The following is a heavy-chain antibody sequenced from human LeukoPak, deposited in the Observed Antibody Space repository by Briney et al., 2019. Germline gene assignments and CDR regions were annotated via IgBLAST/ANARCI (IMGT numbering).Heavy chain of an antibody. D-gene: IGHD3-10*01. CDR3: ARLYGSGSLFDY. CDR2: IHYSGST. V-gene: IGHV4-39*01. Sequence: SETLSLTCTVSGGSISSSSSYWGWIRQPPGKGLEWIGTIHYSGSTHYNPSLKSRVTISVDASKNQFSLKLSSVTAADTAVYYCARLYGSGSLFDYWGQGTLVTVSS. J-gene: IGHJ4*02. CDR1: GGSISSSSSY.